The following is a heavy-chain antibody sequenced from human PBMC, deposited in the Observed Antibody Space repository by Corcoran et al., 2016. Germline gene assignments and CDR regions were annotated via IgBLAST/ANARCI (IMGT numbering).Heavy chain of an antibody. CDR3: ARARRVGPRRYALDI. V-gene: IGHV1-2*04. Sequence: QVQLVQSGAEVKKPGASVKVSCKASGYTFTGYYMHWVRQAPGQGLEWMGWINPNSGSTNYAQKFQGWVTMPRDTSISTDYMELRRLRSDDTAVYYCARARRVGPRRYALDIWGQGTMVTVSS. D-gene: IGHD1-26*01. CDR1: GYTFTGYY. CDR2: INPNSGST. J-gene: IGHJ3*02.